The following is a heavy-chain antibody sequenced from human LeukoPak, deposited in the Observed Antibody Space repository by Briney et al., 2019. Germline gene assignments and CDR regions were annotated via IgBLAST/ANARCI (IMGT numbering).Heavy chain of an antibody. D-gene: IGHD3-22*01. J-gene: IGHJ4*02. V-gene: IGHV3-9*01. CDR3: AKEADYYDSSGYDY. CDR1: GFTFDDYA. CDR2: ISWNSGSI. Sequence: GGSLRLSCAASGFTFDDYAMHWVRQAPGKGLEWVSGISWNSGSIGYADSVKGRFTISRDNAKNSLYLQMNSLRAEDTALYYCAKEADYYDSSGYDYWGQGTLVTVSP.